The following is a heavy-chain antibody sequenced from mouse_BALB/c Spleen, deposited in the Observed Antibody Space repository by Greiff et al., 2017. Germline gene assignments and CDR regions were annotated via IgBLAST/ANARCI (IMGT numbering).Heavy chain of an antibody. CDR1: GYSITSGYY. J-gene: IGHJ3*01. Sequence: EVQLVESGPGLVKPSQSLSLTCSVTGYSITSGYYWNWIRQFPGNILEWMGYISYDGSNNYNPSLKNRITITRDTSKNQFYLKLNSVTTEDTATYYCATADYDETWFAYWGQGTLVTVSA. D-gene: IGHD2-4*01. CDR3: ATADYDETWFAY. CDR2: ISYDGSN. V-gene: IGHV3-6*02.